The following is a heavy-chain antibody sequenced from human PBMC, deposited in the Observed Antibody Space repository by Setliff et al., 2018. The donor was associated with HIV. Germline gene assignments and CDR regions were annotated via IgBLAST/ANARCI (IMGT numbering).Heavy chain of an antibody. CDR2: IYCSENT. D-gene: IGHD5-12*01. CDR1: GGSITNSNYY. J-gene: IGHJ4*01. V-gene: IGHV4-39*01. CDR3: ATLRWLRSKHSDY. Sequence: SETLSLTCTVSGGSITNSNYYWGWFRQPPGKGLTWIGAIYCSENTYYNPSLKSRVTMSVDTSKNQFSLTLRSVTAADTAVYFCATLRWLRSKHSDYWGQGILVTVSS.